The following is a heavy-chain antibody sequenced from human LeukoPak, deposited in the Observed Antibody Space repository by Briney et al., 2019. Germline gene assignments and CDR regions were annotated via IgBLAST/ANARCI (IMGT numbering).Heavy chain of an antibody. J-gene: IGHJ4*02. CDR2: ISWDGGST. V-gene: IGHV3-43D*03. CDR1: GFIFDDYV. Sequence: GGSLRLSCAASGFIFDDYVMHWVRQVPGKGLEWVSLISWDGGSTYYADSVKGRFTISRDNSKNSLYLQMNSLRAEDTGLYYCAKGASSWYGVSDYWGQGTLVTVSS. CDR3: AKGASSWYGVSDY. D-gene: IGHD6-13*01.